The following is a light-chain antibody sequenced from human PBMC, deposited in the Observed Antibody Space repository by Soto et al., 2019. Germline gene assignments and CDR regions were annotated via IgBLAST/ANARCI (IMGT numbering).Light chain of an antibody. CDR3: CSYTSSTIYV. CDR1: SIDVGGYNY. Sequence: ALTQPAYVIAAAAQAIAISRTGTSIDVGGYNYVSWYQQHPGKAPKLMIYDVTSRPSGVSDRFSGSKSGTTASLTISGLQAEDEADYYCCSYTSSTIYVFGTGTKVTVL. CDR2: DVT. V-gene: IGLV2-14*03. J-gene: IGLJ1*01.